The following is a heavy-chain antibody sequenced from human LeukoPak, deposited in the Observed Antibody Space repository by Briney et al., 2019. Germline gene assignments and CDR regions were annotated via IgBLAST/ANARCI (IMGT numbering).Heavy chain of an antibody. J-gene: IGHJ4*02. V-gene: IGHV4-61*03. CDR2: IYYIGTT. CDR3: ARAYGPNSPLY. Sequence: SETLSLTRTVSAGSVSSGNYYWHWIRQPPGEGLEWIGFIYYIGTTNYNPSLKSRVTISVDTSKNHFSPKLTSVTAADTAVYYCARAYGPNSPLYWGQGTLVTVSS. D-gene: IGHD4-23*01. CDR1: AGSVSSGNYY.